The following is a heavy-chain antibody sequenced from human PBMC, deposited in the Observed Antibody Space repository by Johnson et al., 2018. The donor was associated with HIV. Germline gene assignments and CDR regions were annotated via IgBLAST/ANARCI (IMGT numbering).Heavy chain of an antibody. Sequence: MQLVESGGGLVQPGGSLRLSCVASGFTFSTYWMSWVRQAPGKGLEWVANIKPDGSDKYFVDSVKGRFTISIDNAKNSLYLQMNTLRAEDTAVYYCARLIAVVIDGFDIWGQGTIVTVSA. CDR2: IKPDGSDK. V-gene: IGHV3-7*03. J-gene: IGHJ3*02. CDR1: GFTFSTYW. CDR3: ARLIAVVIDGFDI. D-gene: IGHD3-22*01.